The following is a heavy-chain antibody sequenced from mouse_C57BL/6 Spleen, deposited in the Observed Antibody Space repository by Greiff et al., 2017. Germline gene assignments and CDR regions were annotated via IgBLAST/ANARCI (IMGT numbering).Heavy chain of an antibody. CDR2: ISDGGSYT. CDR1: GFTFSSYA. V-gene: IGHV5-4*01. J-gene: IGHJ3*01. Sequence: EVQGVESGGGLVKPGGSLKLSCAASGFTFSSYAMSWVRQTPEKRLEWVATISDGGSYTYYPDNVKGRFTISRDNAKNNLYLQMSHLKSEDTAMYYCARGSGGFAYWGQGTLVTVSA. CDR3: ARGSGGFAY.